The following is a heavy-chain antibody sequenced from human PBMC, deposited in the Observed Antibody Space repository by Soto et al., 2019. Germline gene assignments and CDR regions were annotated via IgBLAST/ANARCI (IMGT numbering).Heavy chain of an antibody. Sequence: EVQLLESGGGLVQPGGSLRLSCAASGFTFSSYAMSWVRQAPGKGLEWVSAISGSGGSTYYADSVKGRFTISRDNSKNTPYLQMNSLRAEDTAVYYCAKAKNYYDSSGYRYYYYYGMDVWGQGTTVTVSS. CDR3: AKAKNYYDSSGYRYYYYYGMDV. CDR1: GFTFSSYA. J-gene: IGHJ6*02. CDR2: ISGSGGST. D-gene: IGHD3-22*01. V-gene: IGHV3-23*01.